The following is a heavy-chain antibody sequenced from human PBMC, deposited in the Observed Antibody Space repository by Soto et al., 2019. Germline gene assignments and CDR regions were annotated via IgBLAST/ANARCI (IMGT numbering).Heavy chain of an antibody. Sequence: SETLSLTCTVSGGSVSSGSYYWSWIRQPPGKGLEWIGYIYYSGSTNYNPSLKSRVTISVDTSKNQFSLKLSSVTAADTAVYYCARDRAATYYYYGMDVWGQGTTVTVS. CDR2: IYYSGST. V-gene: IGHV4-61*01. CDR1: GGSVSSGSYY. J-gene: IGHJ6*02. D-gene: IGHD2-15*01. CDR3: ARDRAATYYYYGMDV.